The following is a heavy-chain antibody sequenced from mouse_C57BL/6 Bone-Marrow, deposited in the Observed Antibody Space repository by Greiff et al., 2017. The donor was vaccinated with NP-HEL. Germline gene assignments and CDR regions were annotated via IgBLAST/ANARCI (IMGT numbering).Heavy chain of an antibody. J-gene: IGHJ2*01. CDR1: GYTFTSYW. CDR2: IHPNSGST. Sequence: QVQLKQPGAELVKPGASVKLSCKASGYTFTSYWMHWVKQRPGQGLEWIGMIHPNSGSTNYNEKFKSKATLTVDKSSSTAYMQLSSLTSEDSAVYYCARGELFPFYFDYWGQGTTLTVSS. V-gene: IGHV1-64*01. CDR3: ARGELFPFYFDY. D-gene: IGHD1-1*02.